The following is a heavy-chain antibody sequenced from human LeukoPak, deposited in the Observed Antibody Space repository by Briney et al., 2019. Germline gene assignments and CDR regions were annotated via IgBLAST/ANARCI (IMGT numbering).Heavy chain of an antibody. CDR1: GFTFSSYE. D-gene: IGHD2-2*01. CDR2: ISSSGSTI. V-gene: IGHV3-48*03. J-gene: IGHJ4*02. CDR3: VRGLVRPSY. Sequence: PGGSLRLSCATSGFTFSSYEMNWVRQAPGKGLEWVSYISSSGSTIYYADSVKGRFTISRDNAKNSLYLQMNSLRAEDTAVYYCVRGLVRPSYWGQGTLVTVSS.